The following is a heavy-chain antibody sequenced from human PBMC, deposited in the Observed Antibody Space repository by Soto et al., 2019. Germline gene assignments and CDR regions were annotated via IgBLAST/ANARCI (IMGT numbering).Heavy chain of an antibody. Sequence: PGGYLRLSCAAFGFTFSSYSMNWVRQAPGKGLEWVSYISSSSSTIYYADSVKGRFTISRDTANNSLYLHMNSLRAEDTAVYYCARDLDSSWYSYYFQRCGQGTLVTVSS. CDR1: GFTFSSYS. V-gene: IGHV3-48*01. CDR2: ISSSSSTI. J-gene: IGHJ1*01. CDR3: ARDLDSSWYSYYFQR. D-gene: IGHD6-13*01.